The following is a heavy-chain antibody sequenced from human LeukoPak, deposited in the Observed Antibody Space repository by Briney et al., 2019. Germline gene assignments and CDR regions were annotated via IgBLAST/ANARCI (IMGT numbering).Heavy chain of an antibody. V-gene: IGHV4-39*01. J-gene: IGHJ4*01. D-gene: IGHD6-19*01. CDR3: ASYSSGWTWFDY. CDR2: IYYSGST. CDR1: GGSISSSSYY. Sequence: SQTLSLTCTVSGGSISSSSYYWGWIRQPPGKGLEWIGSIYYSGSTYYNPSLKSRVTISVDTSKNQFSLKLSSVTAADTAVYYCASYSSGWTWFDYWGQGTLVTVSS.